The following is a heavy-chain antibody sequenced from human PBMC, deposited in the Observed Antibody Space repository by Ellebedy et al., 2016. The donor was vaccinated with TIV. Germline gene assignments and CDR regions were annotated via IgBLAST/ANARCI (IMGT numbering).Heavy chain of an antibody. V-gene: IGHV3-9*01. CDR1: GFTFNDYA. D-gene: IGHD3-16*01. CDR3: ASLESYGFDQ. CDR2: ISWNSGSI. Sequence: GGSLRLXXAASGFTFNDYAMHWVRQAPGKGLEWVSGISWNSGSIGYADSVKGRFTISRDNAKNTLFLQMNSLRVEHTAVFYCASLESYGFDQWGQGTLVTVSS. J-gene: IGHJ4*02.